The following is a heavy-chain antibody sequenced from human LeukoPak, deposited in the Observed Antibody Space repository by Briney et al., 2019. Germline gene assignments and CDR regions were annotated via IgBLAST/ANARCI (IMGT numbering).Heavy chain of an antibody. CDR3: VRLPRSNSVY. J-gene: IGHJ4*02. CDR1: GFTCSNEW. Sequence: PGGSLRLSCVVTGFTCSNEWMHGVRQAPGKGLEWVALINQDGSAKQYVDSVKGRFTISRDNAKNSVYLQINSLRVEDTAVYYCVRLPRSNSVYWGQGTLVTVSS. V-gene: IGHV3-7*01. D-gene: IGHD1-26*01. CDR2: INQDGSAK.